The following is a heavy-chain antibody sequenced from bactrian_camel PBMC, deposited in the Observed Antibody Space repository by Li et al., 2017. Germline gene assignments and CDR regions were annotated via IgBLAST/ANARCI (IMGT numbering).Heavy chain of an antibody. CDR1: GYLYSSAC. J-gene: IGHJ4*01. D-gene: IGHD2*01. Sequence: EVQLVESGGGSAQAGGSLRLSCAASGYLYSSACMGWLRQAPGKEREGVASIDSDGITTYADSVKGRFTISQDNTNNRLYLDTHNLKPEDTGKYYCAAATVRSEGICFEYYSLTGLPQARSFAYWGHGTQVTVS. CDR3: AAATVRSEGICFEYYSLTGLPQARSFAY. CDR2: IDSDGIT. V-gene: IGHV3S67*01.